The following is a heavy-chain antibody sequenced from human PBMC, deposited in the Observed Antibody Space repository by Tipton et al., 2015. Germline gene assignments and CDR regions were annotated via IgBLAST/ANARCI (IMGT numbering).Heavy chain of an antibody. CDR2: AYYNGGT. J-gene: IGHJ5*02. D-gene: IGHD2-21*02. CDR3: ARVTRGWFDP. CDR1: GGSVSSGSYY. V-gene: IGHV4-61*01. Sequence: TLSLTCTVSGGSVSSGSYYWSWIRQPPGKGLEWIGYAYYNGGTNYSPSLYNRLSISVDTSKNQFSLKLSSVTAADTAIYYCARVTRGWFDPWGQGTLVTVSS.